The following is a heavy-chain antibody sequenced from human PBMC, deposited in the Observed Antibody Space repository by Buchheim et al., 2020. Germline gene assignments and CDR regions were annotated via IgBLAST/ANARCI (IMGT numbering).Heavy chain of an antibody. CDR2: ISTDGNSY. D-gene: IGHD3-10*01. CDR3: ATDLLLGRPDYLDH. J-gene: IGHJ4*02. CDR1: GFTFSSYD. Sequence: QVQLVESGGGVVRPGRSLRLSCAAFGFTFSSYDVHWVRQGPGKGLEWLAGISTDGNSYFHADSVLGRFTISRDNFRNTVYLQMNGLRGEDTAVYYCATDLLLGRPDYLDHWGQGTL. V-gene: IGHV3-30-3*01.